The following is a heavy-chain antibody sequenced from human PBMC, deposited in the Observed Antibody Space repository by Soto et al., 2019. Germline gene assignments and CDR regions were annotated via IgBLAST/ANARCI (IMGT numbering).Heavy chain of an antibody. J-gene: IGHJ4*02. V-gene: IGHV3-30*03. Sequence: QVQLVESGGGVVQPGRSLRLSCAASGFTFSSYGMHWVRQAPGKGLEWVAVISYDGSNNYYGDSVKGRFTISRDDSKKTLYLQMNSLGPEDTAVYHCARDGQWELLSWYFDYWGQGTLVTVSS. CDR3: ARDGQWELLSWYFDY. D-gene: IGHD1-26*01. CDR1: GFTFSSYG. CDR2: ISYDGSNN.